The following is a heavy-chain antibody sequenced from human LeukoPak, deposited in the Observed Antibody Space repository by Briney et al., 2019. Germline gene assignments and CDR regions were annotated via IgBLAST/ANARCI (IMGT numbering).Heavy chain of an antibody. CDR1: GFTFSSYA. Sequence: GGSLRLSCAASGFTFSSYAMSWVRQATGKGLEWVSVISASGGSTYYADSVKGRFTISRDNSKNTLYLQVNTLRVEDTAVYYCAKVVVRGSYYFDYWGQGTLVTVSS. D-gene: IGHD3-10*01. CDR3: AKVVVRGSYYFDY. J-gene: IGHJ4*02. V-gene: IGHV3-23*01. CDR2: ISASGGST.